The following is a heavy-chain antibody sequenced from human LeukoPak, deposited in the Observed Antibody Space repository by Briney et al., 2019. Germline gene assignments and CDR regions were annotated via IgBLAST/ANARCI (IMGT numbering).Heavy chain of an antibody. V-gene: IGHV1-69*13. CDR3: ARGGVGATKRGAFDY. CDR2: IIPIFDTA. Sequence: PGASVKVSCKASGGTFSSYAISWVRQAPGQGLEWMGGIIPIFDTANYAQKFQGRVTITADESTSTAYMELSSLKSEDTAVYYCARGGVGATKRGAFDYWGQGTLVTVSS. D-gene: IGHD1-26*01. CDR1: GGTFSSYA. J-gene: IGHJ4*02.